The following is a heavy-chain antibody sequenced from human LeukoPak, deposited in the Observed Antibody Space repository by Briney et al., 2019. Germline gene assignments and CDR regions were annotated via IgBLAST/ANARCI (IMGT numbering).Heavy chain of an antibody. D-gene: IGHD3-10*01. Sequence: GGSLRLSCAASGFTFSSYAMSWVRQAPGKGLEWVSAISGSGGSTYCADSVKGRFTISRDNSKNSLYPQMNSLRAEDTAVYYCARDPFYGSGNWGQGTLVTVSS. J-gene: IGHJ4*02. CDR3: ARDPFYGSGN. V-gene: IGHV3-23*01. CDR1: GFTFSSYA. CDR2: ISGSGGST.